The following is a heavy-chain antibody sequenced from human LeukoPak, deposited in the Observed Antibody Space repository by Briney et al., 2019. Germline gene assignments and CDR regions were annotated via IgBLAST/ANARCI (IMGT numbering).Heavy chain of an antibody. J-gene: IGHJ4*02. Sequence: SVKVSCKASGGTFSSYAISWVRQAPGQGLECMGGIIPIFGTANYAQKFQGRVTITADESTSTAYMELSSLRSEDTAVYYCARGRITMIRCFDYWGQGTLVTVSS. CDR3: ARGRITMIRCFDY. CDR2: IIPIFGTA. D-gene: IGHD3-22*01. V-gene: IGHV1-69*01. CDR1: GGTFSSYA.